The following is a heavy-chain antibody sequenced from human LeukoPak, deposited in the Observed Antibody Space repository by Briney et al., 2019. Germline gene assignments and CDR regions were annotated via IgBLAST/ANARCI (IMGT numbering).Heavy chain of an antibody. D-gene: IGHD6-25*01. Sequence: SETLSLTCTVSGGSISSSSYYWGWIRQPPGKGLEWIGSFYYSGSTYYNPSLRSRVTISVDTSKNQFSLKLSSVTAADTAVYYCQRGDGGRGGGRYSSGSFDYWGQGTLVTVSS. CDR2: FYYSGST. CDR3: QRGDGGRGGGRYSSGSFDY. J-gene: IGHJ4*02. CDR1: GGSISSSSYY. V-gene: IGHV4-39*01.